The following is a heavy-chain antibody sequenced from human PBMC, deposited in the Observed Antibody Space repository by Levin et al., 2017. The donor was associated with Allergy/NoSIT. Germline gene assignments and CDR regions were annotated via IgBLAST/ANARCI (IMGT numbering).Heavy chain of an antibody. J-gene: IGHJ3*02. Sequence: LSLTCAASGFTFSSYAMHWVRQAPDRGLEWVAVISYDGSNKYYADSVKGRFTISRDNSKNTLYLEVNSLRTEDTAVYYCAREGRRTMVFDIWGQGTMVTVSS. CDR3: AREGRRTMVFDI. D-gene: IGHD4/OR15-4a*01. CDR1: GFTFSSYA. CDR2: ISYDGSNK. V-gene: IGHV3-30-3*01.